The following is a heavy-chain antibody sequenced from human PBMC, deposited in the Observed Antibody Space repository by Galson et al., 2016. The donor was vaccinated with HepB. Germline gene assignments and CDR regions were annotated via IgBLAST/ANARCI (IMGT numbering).Heavy chain of an antibody. CDR2: IDPSDSSI. J-gene: IGHJ6*03. Sequence: QSGAEVKKPGESLRISCKGSGYSFTKYWITWVRQMPGKGLEWMGRIDPSDSSINYSPSFQGHVTISADKSINTAYLQWSSLKASDTAIYFCARFVTFRGILPLPGYNYYYMDVWGKGTTVTVSS. V-gene: IGHV5-10-1*01. CDR1: GYSFTKYW. CDR3: ARFVTFRGILPLPGYNYYYMDV. D-gene: IGHD3-16*01.